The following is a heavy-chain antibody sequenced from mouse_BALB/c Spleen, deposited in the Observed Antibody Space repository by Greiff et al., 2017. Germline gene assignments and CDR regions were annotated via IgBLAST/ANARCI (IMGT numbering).Heavy chain of an antibody. CDR3: ARTEVLDY. CDR1: GFTFSSYA. CDR2: ISSGGSYT. Sequence: EVMLVESGGGLVKPGGSLKLSCAASGFTFSSYAMSWVRQTPEKRLEWVATISSGGSYTYYPDSVKGRFTISRDNAKNTLYLQMSSLRSEDTAMYYCARTEVLDYWGQGTTLTVAS. J-gene: IGHJ2*01. V-gene: IGHV5-9-1*01.